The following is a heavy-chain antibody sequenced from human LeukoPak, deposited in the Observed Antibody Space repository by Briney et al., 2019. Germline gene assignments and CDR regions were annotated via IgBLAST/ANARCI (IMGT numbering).Heavy chain of an antibody. Sequence: PGGSLRLSCAVSGFTFSSYEMNWVRQAPGKGLEWVSYISSSGSTKYYADSVKGRFTISRDNAKNSLYLQMNSLRVEDTAVYYCARDRGGSYYLPHYFDYWGQGTLVTVSS. V-gene: IGHV3-48*03. D-gene: IGHD1-26*01. J-gene: IGHJ4*02. CDR2: ISSSGSTK. CDR3: ARDRGGSYYLPHYFDY. CDR1: GFTFSSYE.